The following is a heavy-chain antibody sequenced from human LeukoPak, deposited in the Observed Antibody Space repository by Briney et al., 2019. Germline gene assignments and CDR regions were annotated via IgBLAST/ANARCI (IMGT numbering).Heavy chain of an antibody. CDR1: GFTFSSYW. D-gene: IGHD2-2*01. J-gene: IGHJ5*02. Sequence: GGSLRLSCAASGFTFSSYWMSWVRQAPGKGLEWVANIKQDGSEEYYVDSVKGRFTISRDNAKNSLYLQMNSLRAEDTAVYYCASMGYCSRTSCHDLYNWFDPWGQGTLVTVSS. CDR3: ASMGYCSRTSCHDLYNWFDP. V-gene: IGHV3-7*01. CDR2: IKQDGSEE.